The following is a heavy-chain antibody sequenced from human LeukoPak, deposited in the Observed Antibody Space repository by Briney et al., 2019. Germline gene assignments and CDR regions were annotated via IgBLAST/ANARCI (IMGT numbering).Heavy chain of an antibody. CDR3: ARLGDGGYCSSTSCRPFDY. CDR1: GYSFTSYW. D-gene: IGHD2-2*01. Sequence: GGPLRIPCKGSGYSFTSYWIAWVGQMPGEGLEGMGFIYPGTSDTRYSPSFQGQVTISADKSISAAYLQWSSLKASDTAMYYCARLGDGGYCSSTSCRPFDYWGQGTLVTVSS. V-gene: IGHV5-51*01. CDR2: IYPGTSDT. J-gene: IGHJ4*02.